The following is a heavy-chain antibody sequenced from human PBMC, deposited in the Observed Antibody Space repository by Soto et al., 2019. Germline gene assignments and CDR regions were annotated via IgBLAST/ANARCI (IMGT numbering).Heavy chain of an antibody. D-gene: IGHD4-17*01. CDR1: GYTFTNYG. CDR3: ARTTVTASYYCMDV. Sequence: QVQLVQSGAEVKQPGASVKVSCKASGYTFTNYGFTWVRQAPGQGLEWLGWISTYNGNTKYAQKVQGRLIMTIHTSTSIANMELTNLRSDDTALYYCARTTVTASYYCMDVWGQGSTVTVSS. CDR2: ISTYNGNT. J-gene: IGHJ6*02. V-gene: IGHV1-18*01.